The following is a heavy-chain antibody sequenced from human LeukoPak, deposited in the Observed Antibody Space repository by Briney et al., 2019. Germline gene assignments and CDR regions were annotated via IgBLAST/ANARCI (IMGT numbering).Heavy chain of an antibody. D-gene: IGHD5-12*01. J-gene: IGHJ6*02. CDR1: GFTFGDHA. Sequence: GGSPRLSCTASGFTFGDHAMSWVRQAPGKGLEWVGFIRSKTYGGTTEYAASVKGRFTISRDGSKSIPYLQMNSMKTEDTAVYFYIRGPKRNWLYYGMCFGGQGTTVPVSS. CDR2: IRSKTYGGTT. CDR3: IRGPKRNWLYYGMCF. V-gene: IGHV3-49*04.